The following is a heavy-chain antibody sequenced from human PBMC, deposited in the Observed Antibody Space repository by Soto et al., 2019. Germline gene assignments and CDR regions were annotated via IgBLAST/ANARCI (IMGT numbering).Heavy chain of an antibody. CDR3: ASAGSYHNKNGFDI. J-gene: IGHJ3*02. Sequence: PSETLSLTCTVSGGSISSYYWSWIRQPPGKGLEWIGYIYYSGSTNYNPSLKSRVTISVDTSKNQFSLKLSSVTAADTAVYYCASAGSYHNKNGFDIWGQGTMVTVSS. V-gene: IGHV4-59*01. D-gene: IGHD3-10*01. CDR2: IYYSGST. CDR1: GGSISSYY.